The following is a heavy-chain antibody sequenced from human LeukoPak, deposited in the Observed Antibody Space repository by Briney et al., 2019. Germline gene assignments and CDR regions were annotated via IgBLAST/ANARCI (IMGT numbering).Heavy chain of an antibody. CDR1: GASINSGNDY. D-gene: IGHD2-8*01. CDR2: IFSSGNT. Sequence: SQTLSLTCSVSGASINSGNDYWPWLRQPAGKGLEWIGHIFSSGNTDYRASLKSRVTISVHPSKNEFSLSLNSVTAADTAVYYCARGIRYCSIGVCPWGYFFEYWGQGALVTVSS. V-gene: IGHV4-61*09. CDR3: ARGIRYCSIGVCPWGYFFEY. J-gene: IGHJ4*02.